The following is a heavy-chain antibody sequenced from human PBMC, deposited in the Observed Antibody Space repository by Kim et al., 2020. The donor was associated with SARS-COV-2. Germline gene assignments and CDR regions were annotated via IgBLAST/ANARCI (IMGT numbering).Heavy chain of an antibody. J-gene: IGHJ6*02. CDR2: ISYDGSNK. CDR1: GFTFSSYG. Sequence: GGSLRLSCAASGFTFSSYGMHWVRQAPGKGLEWVAVISYDGSNKYYADSVKGRFTISRDNSKNTLYLQMNSLRAEDTAVYYCARDLMMTTVTSGMDVWGQGTTVTVSS. D-gene: IGHD4-17*01. V-gene: IGHV3-33*05. CDR3: ARDLMMTTVTSGMDV.